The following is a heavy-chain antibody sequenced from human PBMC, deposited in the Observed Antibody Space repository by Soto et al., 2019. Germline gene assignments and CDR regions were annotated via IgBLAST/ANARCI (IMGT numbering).Heavy chain of an antibody. J-gene: IGHJ4*02. Sequence: QVQLVQSGAEVKKPGASVKVSCKASGYTFTSYGISWVRQAPGQGLEWMGWISAYNGNTNYAQKLQGRVTMTTDTYTNTAYMELRSLRSDDTAVYYCASTLLVGYGLEGESDWGQGTLVTVSS. V-gene: IGHV1-18*01. D-gene: IGHD5-18*01. CDR2: ISAYNGNT. CDR1: GYTFTSYG. CDR3: ASTLLVGYGLEGESD.